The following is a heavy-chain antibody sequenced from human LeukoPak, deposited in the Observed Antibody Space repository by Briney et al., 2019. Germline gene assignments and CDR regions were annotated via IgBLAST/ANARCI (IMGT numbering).Heavy chain of an antibody. CDR3: ARVSTSPTGRQKLDY. V-gene: IGHV4-34*01. CDR2: INHSGST. D-gene: IGHD2-2*01. Sequence: PSETLSLTCAVYGGSFSGYYWSWIRQPPGKGLEWIWEINHSGSTNYNPSLKSRVTISVDTSKNPFSLKLSSVTAADTAVYYCARVSTSPTGRQKLDYWGQGTLVTVSS. CDR1: GGSFSGYY. J-gene: IGHJ4*02.